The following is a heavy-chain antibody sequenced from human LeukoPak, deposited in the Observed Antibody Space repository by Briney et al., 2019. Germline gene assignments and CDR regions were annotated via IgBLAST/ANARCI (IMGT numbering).Heavy chain of an antibody. CDR2: VYYSGST. V-gene: IGHV4-39*01. CDR1: GGSIRNSPYY. D-gene: IGHD3-9*01. Sequence: PSETLSLPLSVPGGSIRNSPYYWGWIRQPPGKGLEWIGSVYYSGSTSYNPPLKSRVTISVDTSKNQFSLKLNSVTAAETAVYYCARPLTGYSYFDYWGQGTLVTVSS. CDR3: ARPLTGYSYFDY. J-gene: IGHJ4*02.